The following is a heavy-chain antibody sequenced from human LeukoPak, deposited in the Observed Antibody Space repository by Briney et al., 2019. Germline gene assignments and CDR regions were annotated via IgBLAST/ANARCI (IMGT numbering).Heavy chain of an antibody. V-gene: IGHV3-33*01. D-gene: IGHD6-13*01. CDR2: IWYDGSNK. CDR1: GVTLSSYG. CDR3: ARDESSSFDY. J-gene: IGHJ4*01. Sequence: GGSLRLSCAASGVTLSSYGMHWVRQAPGKGLEWVAVIWYDGSNKYSADSVKGRFTISRDNSKNTLYLQMNSLRAEDTAVYYCARDESSSFDYWGHGTLVTVSS.